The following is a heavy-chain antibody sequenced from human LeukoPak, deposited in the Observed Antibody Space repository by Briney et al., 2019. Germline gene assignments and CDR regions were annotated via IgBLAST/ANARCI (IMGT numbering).Heavy chain of an antibody. D-gene: IGHD6-13*01. V-gene: IGHV3-23*01. CDR3: GKEEQPTNYYGLDV. CDR2: ISGSGGST. Sequence: GGSLRLSCAASGFTFSSYAMSWVRQAPGKGLEWVSAISGSGGSTYYADSVKGRFTISRDNSKNMLYLQMNSLRGEDTAVYYCGKEEQPTNYYGLDVWGQGTTVTVSS. CDR1: GFTFSSYA. J-gene: IGHJ6*02.